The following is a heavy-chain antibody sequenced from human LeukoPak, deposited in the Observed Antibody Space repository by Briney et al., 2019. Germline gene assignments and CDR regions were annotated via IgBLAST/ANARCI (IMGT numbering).Heavy chain of an antibody. J-gene: IGHJ4*02. CDR2: ISGSGGST. CDR1: GFTLSSYA. Sequence: GGSLRLSCAASGFTLSSYAMSWVRQAPGKGLEWVSAISGSGGSTYYADSVKGRFTISRDNSKNTLYLQMNSLRAEDTAVYYCAKSMGPSHYFDYWGQGTLVTVSS. V-gene: IGHV3-23*01. CDR3: AKSMGPSHYFDY.